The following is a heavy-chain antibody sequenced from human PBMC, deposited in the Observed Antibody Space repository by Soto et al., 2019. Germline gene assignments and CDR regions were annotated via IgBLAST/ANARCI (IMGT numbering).Heavy chain of an antibody. CDR1: GYSFIAYF. CDR2: INPNNGAT. D-gene: IGHD4-17*01. CDR3: ARVLTSVTTGELDP. J-gene: IGHJ5*02. V-gene: IGHV1-2*02. Sequence: ASVKVSCKASGYSFIAYFIHWVRQAPGQGFEWVGWINPNNGATNIARKFQGRVTMTRDTSISTAYMEVSRLRSDDTAVFYCARVLTSVTTGELDPGAQGPLVTVSS.